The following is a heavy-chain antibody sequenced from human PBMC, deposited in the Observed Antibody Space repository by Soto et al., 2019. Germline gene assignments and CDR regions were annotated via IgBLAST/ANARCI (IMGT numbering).Heavy chain of an antibody. CDR2: IYPGDSDT. D-gene: IGHD3-10*01. CDR3: ARHSTSAPKDY. J-gene: IGHJ4*01. V-gene: IGHV5-51*01. CDR1: GYSFTTYW. Sequence: PEESLKISCNGSGYSFTTYWIAWVRQIPGKGLEWVGIIYPGDSDTRYSPSFEGHVTISVDKSISTAFLQWNSLKASDNAIYYCARHSTSAPKDYWGQETLVTVSS.